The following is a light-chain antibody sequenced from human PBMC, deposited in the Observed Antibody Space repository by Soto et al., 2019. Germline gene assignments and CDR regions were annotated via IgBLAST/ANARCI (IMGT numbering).Light chain of an antibody. CDR2: EAT. CDR3: CSYAGDTTYWV. V-gene: IGLV2-23*01. J-gene: IGLJ3*02. Sequence: QSALTQPASVSGSPGQSITISCTGTSSDIGYYNLVSWYQHHPGRAPKFMIYEATKRPSGVSNRFSGSKSCNTASLTISGLQAEDEADYYCCSYAGDTTYWVFGGGTKLTVL. CDR1: SSDIGYYNL.